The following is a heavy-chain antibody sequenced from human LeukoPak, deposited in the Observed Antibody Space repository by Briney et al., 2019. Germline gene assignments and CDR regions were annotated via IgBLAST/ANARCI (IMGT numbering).Heavy chain of an antibody. V-gene: IGHV1-24*01. J-gene: IGHJ5*02. D-gene: IGHD6-13*01. CDR2: FDPEDGET. CDR1: GYTLTELS. Sequence: GASVKVSCKVSGYTLTELSMHWVRQAPGKGLEWMGGFDPEDGETIYAQKFQGGVTMTEDTSTDTAYMELSSLRSEDTAVYYCAGGQGYSSSWYQNWFDPWGQGTLVTVSS. CDR3: AGGQGYSSSWYQNWFDP.